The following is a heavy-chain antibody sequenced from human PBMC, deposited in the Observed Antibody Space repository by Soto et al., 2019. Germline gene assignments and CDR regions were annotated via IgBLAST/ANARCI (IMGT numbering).Heavy chain of an antibody. CDR1: GGTFSSYA. V-gene: IGHV1-69*13. Sequence: SVKVSCKASGGTFSSYAISWVRQAPGQGLEWMGGIIPIFGTANYAQKFQGRVTITADESTSTAYMEMSSLRSEDTAVYYCARDADYGDFNWFDPWGQGTLVTVSS. D-gene: IGHD4-17*01. CDR3: ARDADYGDFNWFDP. J-gene: IGHJ5*02. CDR2: IIPIFGTA.